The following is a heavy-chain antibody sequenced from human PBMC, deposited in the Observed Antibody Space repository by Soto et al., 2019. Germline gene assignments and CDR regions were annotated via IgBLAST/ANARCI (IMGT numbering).Heavy chain of an antibody. V-gene: IGHV4-34*01. Sequence: SDTLSLTCAVYGRSFSGYYWRWIRQPPGKGLEWIGEINHSGSTNYNPSLKSRVTISVDTSKNQFSLKLSSVTAADTAVYYCARAYNWNYNYYYYGMDVWGQGTTVT. J-gene: IGHJ6*02. CDR3: ARAYNWNYNYYYYGMDV. CDR2: INHSGST. D-gene: IGHD1-7*01. CDR1: GRSFSGYY.